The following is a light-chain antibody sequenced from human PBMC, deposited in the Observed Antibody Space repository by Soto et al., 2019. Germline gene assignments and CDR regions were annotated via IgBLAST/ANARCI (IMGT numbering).Light chain of an antibody. J-gene: IGKJ5*01. CDR2: GAS. Sequence: EIVLTQSPGTLSLSPGERATLSCRASQRVSSSYFAWFQQKPGQAPRLLIYGASSRATGTPDRFSGSGSGTDFTLTISRLEPEDFAVYYCQQYGSSPNIGQGTRLEIK. CDR1: QRVSSSY. V-gene: IGKV3-20*01. CDR3: QQYGSSPN.